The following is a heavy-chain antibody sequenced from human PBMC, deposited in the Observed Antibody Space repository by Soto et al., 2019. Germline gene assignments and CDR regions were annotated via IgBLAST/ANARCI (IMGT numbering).Heavy chain of an antibody. CDR2: INGYNGNA. D-gene: IGHD3-16*01. J-gene: IGHJ6*01. CDR1: GYTFTTYG. V-gene: IGHV1-18*01. CDR3: ARMGDVPYYDYGMDV. Sequence: QVQLVQSGAEVKKPGASVTVSCKASGYTFTTYGVSWVRQAPGQGLEWLGWINGYNGNAKYAENLQGRVSMTTDTSTSTAHMEMRSLRSDDTAVYYCARMGDVPYYDYGMDVW.